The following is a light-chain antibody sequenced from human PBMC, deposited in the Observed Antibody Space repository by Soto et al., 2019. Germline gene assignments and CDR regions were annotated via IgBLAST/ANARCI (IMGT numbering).Light chain of an antibody. Sequence: DIEMTQSPSSLSASVGYMVTITCRASQSITRFLNWYQQKPGKAPKLLIYAASSLQSGVPSRFSGSGSGTEFTLTISSLQPDDFATYYCQHYNSYSEAFGQGTKVDIK. V-gene: IGKV1-5*01. CDR1: QSITRF. CDR2: AAS. CDR3: QHYNSYSEA. J-gene: IGKJ1*01.